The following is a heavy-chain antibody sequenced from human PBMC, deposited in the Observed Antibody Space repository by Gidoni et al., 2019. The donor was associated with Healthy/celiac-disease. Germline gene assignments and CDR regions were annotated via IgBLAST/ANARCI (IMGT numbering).Heavy chain of an antibody. CDR3: ARRTTYYDFWSGPNDAFDI. V-gene: IGHV5-10-1*03. CDR1: GYSFTSYW. D-gene: IGHD3-3*01. Sequence: EVQLVQSGAEVKKPGESLRISCKGSGYSFTSYWISWVSQMPGKGREWMGRIEPSDSYTTDSPSFQGHVTISADKSISTAYLQWSSLKASDTAMYYCARRTTYYDFWSGPNDAFDIWGQGTMVTVSS. CDR2: IEPSDSYT. J-gene: IGHJ3*02.